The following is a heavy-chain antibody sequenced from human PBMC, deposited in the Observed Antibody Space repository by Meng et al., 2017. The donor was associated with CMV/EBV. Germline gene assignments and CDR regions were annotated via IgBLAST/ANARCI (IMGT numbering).Heavy chain of an antibody. D-gene: IGHD2-2*01. CDR1: GFTFSSYG. V-gene: IGHV3-30*02. J-gene: IGHJ4*02. Sequence: GRLVGLGGGGCRPGGSLRLSCAASGFTFSSYGMHWVRQAPGKGLEWVAFIRYDGSNKYYADSVKGRFTISRDNSKNTLYLQMNSLRAEDTAVYYCAKIPAARFDYWGQGTLVTVSS. CDR3: AKIPAARFDY. CDR2: IRYDGSNK.